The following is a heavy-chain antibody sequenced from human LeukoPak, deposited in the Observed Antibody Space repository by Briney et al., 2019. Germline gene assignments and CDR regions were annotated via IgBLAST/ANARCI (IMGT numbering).Heavy chain of an antibody. V-gene: IGHV4-59*08. D-gene: IGHD6-19*01. Sequence: SETLSLTCTVSGVSISSYYWSWIRQPPGKGLEWIGYIYYSGSTNYNPSLKSRATISVDTSKNQFSLRLSSVTAADTAVYYCARRMIAVAGYHFDYWGQGTLVTVSS. CDR1: GVSISSYY. J-gene: IGHJ4*02. CDR2: IYYSGST. CDR3: ARRMIAVAGYHFDY.